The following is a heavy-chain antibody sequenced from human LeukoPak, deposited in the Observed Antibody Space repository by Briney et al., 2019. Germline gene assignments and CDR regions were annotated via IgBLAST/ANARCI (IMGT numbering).Heavy chain of an antibody. D-gene: IGHD4-17*01. Sequence: SETLSLTCAVSGGSISSGGYSWSWIRQHPGKGLEWIGYISYSGNTYYNPSLKSRLTISVDTSKNQFSLDLSSMTAADTAVYYCARNYGFFSDYYYMDVWGKGTTVTVSS. CDR1: GGSISSGGYS. V-gene: IGHV4-31*11. CDR2: ISYSGNT. J-gene: IGHJ6*03. CDR3: ARNYGFFSDYYYMDV.